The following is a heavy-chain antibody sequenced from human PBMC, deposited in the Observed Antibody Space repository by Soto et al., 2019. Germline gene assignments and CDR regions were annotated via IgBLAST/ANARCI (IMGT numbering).Heavy chain of an antibody. CDR3: AAPRDEYGSGVSWFTYGMDI. Sequence: GGSLRLSCLASGFTFSNFAMTWVRHVPGRGLEWVASLDGAGGSTYYAESVRGRFSISRDNSQNTLFLQMKRLTVDDTAIYYCAAPRDEYGSGVSWFTYGMDIWGQGTTVTVSS. CDR1: GFTFSNFA. J-gene: IGHJ6*02. D-gene: IGHD3-10*01. V-gene: IGHV3-23*01. CDR2: LDGAGGST.